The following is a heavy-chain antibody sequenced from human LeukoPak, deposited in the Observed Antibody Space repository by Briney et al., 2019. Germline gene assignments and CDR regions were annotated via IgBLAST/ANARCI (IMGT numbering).Heavy chain of an antibody. CDR2: INPNSGDT. V-gene: IGHV1-2*02. Sequence: ASVKVSCKASGYTFTNYGISWVRQAPGQGLEWMGWINPNSGDTNYAEKFQGRVTMTRDTSISTAYMDLRRLRSDDTAVYYCARDYSSSSGYFDYWGQGTLVTVSS. CDR1: GYTFTNYG. D-gene: IGHD6-6*01. CDR3: ARDYSSSSGYFDY. J-gene: IGHJ4*02.